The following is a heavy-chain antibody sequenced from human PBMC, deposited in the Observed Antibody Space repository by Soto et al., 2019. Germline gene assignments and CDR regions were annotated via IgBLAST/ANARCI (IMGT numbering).Heavy chain of an antibody. Sequence: ASVKVSCKASGYTFTSYGISWVRQAPGQGLEWMGWISAYNGNTNYAQKLQGRVTMTRNTSISTAYMELSSLRSEDTAVYYCARGRIDLLDYWGQGTLVTVSS. D-gene: IGHD2-15*01. J-gene: IGHJ4*02. CDR3: ARGRIDLLDY. V-gene: IGHV1-18*01. CDR1: GYTFTSYG. CDR2: ISAYNGNT.